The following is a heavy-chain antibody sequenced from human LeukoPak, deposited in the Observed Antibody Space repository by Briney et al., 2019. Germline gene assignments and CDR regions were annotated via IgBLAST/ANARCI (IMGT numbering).Heavy chain of an antibody. V-gene: IGHV1-8*01. Sequence: ASVKVSCKASGYTFTSYDINWVRQATGQGLEWMGWMNPNSGNTGYAQKFQGRVTMTRNTSISTAYMELSSLRSEDTAVYYCARGLGVLRYFDWLADYYYYGMDVWGQGTTVTDSS. CDR1: GYTFTSYD. D-gene: IGHD3-9*01. CDR2: MNPNSGNT. CDR3: ARGLGVLRYFDWLADYYYYGMDV. J-gene: IGHJ6*02.